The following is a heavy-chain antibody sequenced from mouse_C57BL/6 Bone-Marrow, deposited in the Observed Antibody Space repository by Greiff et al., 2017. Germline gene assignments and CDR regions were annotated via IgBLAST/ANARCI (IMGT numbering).Heavy chain of an antibody. Sequence: EVKLQESGPELVKPGASVKISCKASGYTFTDYYMNWVKQSHGKSLEWIGDINPNNGGTSYNQKFKGKATLTVDKSSSTAYMELRSLTSEDSAVYYCARGDFAYWGQGTLVTVSA. J-gene: IGHJ3*01. CDR3: ARGDFAY. CDR1: GYTFTDYY. CDR2: INPNNGGT. V-gene: IGHV1-26*01.